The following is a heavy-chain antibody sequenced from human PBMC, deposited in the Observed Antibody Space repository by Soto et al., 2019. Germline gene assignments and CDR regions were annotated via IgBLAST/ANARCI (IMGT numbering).Heavy chain of an antibody. J-gene: IGHJ6*02. D-gene: IGHD5-12*01. CDR3: ARDQVVATILYYYYGMDV. Sequence: ASVKVSCKASGYTFTGYYMHWVRQAPGQGLEWMGWINPNSGGTNYAQKFQGWVTMTRDTSISTAYMELSRLRSDDTAVYYCARDQVVATILYYYYGMDVWGQGTTVTVSS. CDR2: INPNSGGT. V-gene: IGHV1-2*04. CDR1: GYTFTGYY.